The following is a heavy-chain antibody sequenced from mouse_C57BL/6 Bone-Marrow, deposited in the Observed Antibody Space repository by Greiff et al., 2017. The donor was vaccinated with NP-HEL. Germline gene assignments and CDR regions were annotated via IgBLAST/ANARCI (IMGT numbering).Heavy chain of an antibody. CDR2: IYPGSGST. V-gene: IGHV1-55*01. D-gene: IGHD2-5*01. Sequence: QVQLKQPGAELVKPGASVKMSCKASGYTFTSYWITWVKQRPGQGLEWIGDIYPGSGSTNYNEKFKSKATLTVDTSSSTAYMQLSSLTSEDSAVYYCARDSNCLSWFAYWGQGTLVTVSA. J-gene: IGHJ3*01. CDR3: ARDSNCLSWFAY. CDR1: GYTFTSYW.